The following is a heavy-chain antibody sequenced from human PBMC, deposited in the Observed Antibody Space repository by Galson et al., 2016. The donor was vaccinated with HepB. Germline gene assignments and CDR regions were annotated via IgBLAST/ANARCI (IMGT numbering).Heavy chain of an antibody. V-gene: IGHV1-3*01. Sequence: SVKVSCKASGYTFTSYAMHWVRQAPGQRLEWMGWINAGNGNTKYSQKFQGKVTLTRDTSASTAYMELSSLRSEDTAVYYCARDLVVIPAAPYGMDVWGQGTTVTVFS. CDR3: ARDLVVIPAAPYGMDV. J-gene: IGHJ6*02. CDR1: GYTFTSYA. CDR2: INAGNGNT. D-gene: IGHD2-2*01.